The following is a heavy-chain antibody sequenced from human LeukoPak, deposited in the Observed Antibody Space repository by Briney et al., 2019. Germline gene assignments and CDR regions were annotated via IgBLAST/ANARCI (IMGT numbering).Heavy chain of an antibody. V-gene: IGHV3-30*02. J-gene: IGHJ4*02. CDR3: AKEPTGSYYNLFDY. CDR2: IRYDGSNK. Sequence: GGSLRLSCAAPGFTFSSYGMHWVRQAPGKGLDWVAFIRYDGSNKYYADSVKGRFTISRDNSKNTLYLQMNSLRAEDTAVYYCAKEPTGSYYNLFDYWGQGTLVTVSS. D-gene: IGHD3-10*01. CDR1: GFTFSSYG.